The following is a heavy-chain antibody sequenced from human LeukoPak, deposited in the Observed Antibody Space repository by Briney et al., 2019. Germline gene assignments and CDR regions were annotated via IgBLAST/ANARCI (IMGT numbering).Heavy chain of an antibody. CDR1: GGSISGYS. J-gene: IGHJ4*02. Sequence: SETLSLTCTVSGGSISGYSWSWIRQPPGKGLEWIGYTDYSGSTKYNPSLKSRVTISLDTSKNQFSLRLRSVTDADTAVYYCARGGHDWNYVGEWYLDSWGQGTQVIVSS. CDR2: TDYSGST. CDR3: ARGGHDWNYVGEWYLDS. V-gene: IGHV4-59*08. D-gene: IGHD1-7*01.